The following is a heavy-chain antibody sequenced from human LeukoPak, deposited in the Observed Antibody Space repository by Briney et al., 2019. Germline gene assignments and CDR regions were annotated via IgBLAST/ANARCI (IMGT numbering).Heavy chain of an antibody. J-gene: IGHJ4*02. V-gene: IGHV3-30-3*01. D-gene: IGHD3-22*01. CDR1: GFTSSSYA. Sequence: PGRSLRLSCAASGFTSSSYAMHWVRQAPGKGLEWVAVISYDGSNKYYADSVKGRFTISRDNSKNTLYLQMNSLRAEDTAVYYCAKDYYDSSGYSWLFDYWGQGTLVTVSS. CDR2: ISYDGSNK. CDR3: AKDYYDSSGYSWLFDY.